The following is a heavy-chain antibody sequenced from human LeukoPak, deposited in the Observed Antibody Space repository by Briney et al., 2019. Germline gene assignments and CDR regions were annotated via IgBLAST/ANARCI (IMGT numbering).Heavy chain of an antibody. CDR3: ARDGAYSATNI. CDR2: VSNSGSTI. Sequence: GGSLRLSCAASGFTFSDEYMSWIRQAPGKGLEWISCVSNSGSTIYYADSVKGRFTISRDNVKNSLYLQMNSLRVEDTAVYYCARDGAYSATNIWGQGTMVAVSS. CDR1: GFTFSDEY. D-gene: IGHD6-13*01. J-gene: IGHJ3*02. V-gene: IGHV3-11*01.